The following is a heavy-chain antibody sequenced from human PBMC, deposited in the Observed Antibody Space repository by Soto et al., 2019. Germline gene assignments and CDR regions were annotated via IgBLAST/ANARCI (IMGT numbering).Heavy chain of an antibody. D-gene: IGHD2-8*01. Sequence: VASVKVSCKASGGTFSRYAISWVRQAPGQGLEWMGGIIPIFGTANYAQKFQGRVTITADESTSTAYMELSSLRFEDTAVYYCARAVFCTDGFCFPNWLDPWGQGILVTVSS. CDR1: GGTFSRYA. J-gene: IGHJ5*02. CDR2: IIPIFGTA. V-gene: IGHV1-69*13. CDR3: ARAVFCTDGFCFPNWLDP.